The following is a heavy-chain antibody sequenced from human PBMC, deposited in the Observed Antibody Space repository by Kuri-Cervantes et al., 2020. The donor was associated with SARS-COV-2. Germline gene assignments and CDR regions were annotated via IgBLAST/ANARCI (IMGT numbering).Heavy chain of an antibody. CDR3: ARGSNSYYGSGSSTGTGFDY. CDR2: IGTAGDT. Sequence: ETLSLTCAASGFTFSSYDMHWVRQATGKGLEWVSAIGTAGDTYYPGSVKGRFTISRENAKNSLYLQMNSLRAGDTAVYYCARGSNSYYGSGSSTGTGFDYWGQGTLVTVSS. CDR1: GFTFSSYD. J-gene: IGHJ4*02. V-gene: IGHV3-13*01. D-gene: IGHD3-10*01.